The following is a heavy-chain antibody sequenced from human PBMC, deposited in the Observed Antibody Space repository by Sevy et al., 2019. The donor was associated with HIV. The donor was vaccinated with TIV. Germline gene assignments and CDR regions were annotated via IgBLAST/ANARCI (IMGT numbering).Heavy chain of an antibody. J-gene: IGHJ4*02. CDR3: ARSGYVGTTFGGINS. CDR1: GGSFSGYY. D-gene: IGHD3-16*01. V-gene: IGHV4-34*01. CDR2: INHSGSA. Sequence: SETLSLTCAVYGGSFSGYYWNWIRQAPGKGLEWIGKINHSGSANYNPSLKSRVTISVDTSKNQFSLKLSSVTAADTAGYYCARSGYVGTTFGGINSWGQGTLVTVSS.